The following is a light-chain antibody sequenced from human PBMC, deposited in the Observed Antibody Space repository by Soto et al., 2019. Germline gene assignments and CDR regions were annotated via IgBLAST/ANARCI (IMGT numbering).Light chain of an antibody. CDR3: QQAVRSPPYA. CDR2: GAS. Sequence: EIVLTQSPGTLSLSPGERATLSCRASQSVSSSYLAWYQQKPGQAPRLLIYGASSRATGIPDRFSGSGSGKDVTLAISRLEPEDFAVYCCQQAVRSPPYAFGPGTKLEIK. CDR1: QSVSSSY. V-gene: IGKV3-20*01. J-gene: IGKJ2*01.